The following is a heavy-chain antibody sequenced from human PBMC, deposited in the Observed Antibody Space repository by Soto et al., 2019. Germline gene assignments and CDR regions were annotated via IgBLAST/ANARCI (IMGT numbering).Heavy chain of an antibody. CDR3: AREPGMKEVAKYDFDI. CDR2: ISSSSSYR. V-gene: IGHV3-21*01. Sequence: GGSLRLSCAASGFTFSSYSMNWVRQAPGKGLEWVSSISSSSSYRDYADSVKGRFTISRDNAKNSLYLQMNSLRAEGTAVYYCAREPGMKEVAKYDFDIWGQGTMVTVSS. CDR1: GFTFSSYS. J-gene: IGHJ3*02. D-gene: IGHD5-12*01.